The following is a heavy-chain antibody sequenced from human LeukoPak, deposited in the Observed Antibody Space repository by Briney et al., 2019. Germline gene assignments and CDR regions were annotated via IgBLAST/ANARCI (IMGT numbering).Heavy chain of an antibody. CDR3: ARAPAGPPYYYMDV. CDR2: IYTSGST. V-gene: IGHV4-4*07. CDR1: GGSISSYY. Sequence: KPSETLSLTCTVSGGSISSYYWSWIRQPAGKGLEWIGRIYTSGSTIYSPSLRSRVTISVDTSRNQFSLKLTSVTAADTAVYHCARAPAGPPYYYMDVWGKGTTVSVSS. J-gene: IGHJ6*03.